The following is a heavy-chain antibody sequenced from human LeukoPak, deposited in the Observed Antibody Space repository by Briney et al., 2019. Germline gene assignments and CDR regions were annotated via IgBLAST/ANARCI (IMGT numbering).Heavy chain of an antibody. J-gene: IGHJ3*02. D-gene: IGHD6-19*01. CDR3: AREAPVAAGSDAFDI. CDR2: IDPNSGGS. CDR1: GYTFTGYY. V-gene: IGHV1-2*02. Sequence: VASVKVSCKTSGYTFTGYYIHWVRQAPGQGLEWMGWIDPNSGGSNSAQKFQGRVTMTRDTSISTAYMEVRSLRSDDTAVYYCAREAPVAAGSDAFDIWGQGTMVTVSS.